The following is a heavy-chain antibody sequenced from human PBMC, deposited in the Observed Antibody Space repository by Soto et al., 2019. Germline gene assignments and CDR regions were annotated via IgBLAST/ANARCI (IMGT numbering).Heavy chain of an antibody. J-gene: IGHJ6*02. D-gene: IGHD2-21*01. CDR1: AFGFSGDG. Sequence: GGSLRLSSAASAFGFSGDGMNWVRQAPDRGLGWSSYISHSGSSKYYADAVRGRFTISRDNAKNSLYRQMNSLRGDDSAVYLCARETFVVVSATVQYFFGMDVWGQGTTVTVSS. CDR3: ARETFVVVSATVQYFFGMDV. V-gene: IGHV3-48*03. CDR2: ISHSGSSK.